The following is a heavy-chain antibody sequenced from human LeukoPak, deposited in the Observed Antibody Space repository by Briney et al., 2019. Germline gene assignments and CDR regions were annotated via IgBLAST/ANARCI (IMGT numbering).Heavy chain of an antibody. CDR1: GFPVRSND. V-gene: IGHV3-53*01. Sequence: GGSLRLSCVVSGFPVRSNDMGWVRQAPGKGLEWVSAIYSAGTPYYADSVKGRFTISRDTSRNTVYLQMNSLRLEDTAVYYCARDRFYDVLTGYFFYLDVWGKGTAVTVFS. J-gene: IGHJ6*04. D-gene: IGHD3-9*01. CDR2: IYSAGTP. CDR3: ARDRFYDVLTGYFFYLDV.